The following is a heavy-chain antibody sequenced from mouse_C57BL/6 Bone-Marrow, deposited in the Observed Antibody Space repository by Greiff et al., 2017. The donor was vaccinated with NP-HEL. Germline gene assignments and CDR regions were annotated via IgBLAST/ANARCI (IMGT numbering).Heavy chain of an antibody. D-gene: IGHD1-1*01. CDR3: ARYYGSSYYFDY. V-gene: IGHV1-80*01. CDR1: GYAISSDW. J-gene: IGHJ2*01. CDR2: FYPGDGDT. Sequence: QVQLQQSGAELVKPGASVKISCKASGYAISSDWMNWVKQRPGKGLEWIGQFYPGDGDTNYNAKFKGKATLTTDKSSTTAYLQLSSLTSKDSAVYFCARYYGSSYYFDYWGQGTTLTVSS.